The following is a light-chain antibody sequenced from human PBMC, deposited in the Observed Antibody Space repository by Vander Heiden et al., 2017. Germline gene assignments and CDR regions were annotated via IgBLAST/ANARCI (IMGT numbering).Light chain of an antibody. J-gene: IGLJ1*01. V-gene: IGLV2-11*01. Sequence: QSALTQPRSVSVFPGQSVTISCTGTSSNVGRYDFVSWYQQHPGKAPKVIIYDVTRRPSGVPHRFSGSKSGNTASLTISGLQAEDEADYCCCSYAGNYTYVFGPGTTVTVL. CDR1: SSNVGRYDF. CDR2: DVT. CDR3: CSYAGNYTYV.